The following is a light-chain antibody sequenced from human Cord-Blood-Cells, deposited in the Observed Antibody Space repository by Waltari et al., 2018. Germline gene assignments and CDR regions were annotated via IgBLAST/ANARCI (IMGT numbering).Light chain of an antibody. J-gene: IGLJ1*01. CDR1: SSDVGSYNL. V-gene: IGLV2-23*02. Sequence: SALTQPASVSGSPGQSITISCTGTSSDVGSYNLVSWYQQHPGKAPKLMIYEVSTRPSGVSNRFSGSKSGNTASLTISGLQAEDEADYYCCSYAGSSTYVFGTGTKVTVL. CDR3: CSYAGSSTYV. CDR2: EVS.